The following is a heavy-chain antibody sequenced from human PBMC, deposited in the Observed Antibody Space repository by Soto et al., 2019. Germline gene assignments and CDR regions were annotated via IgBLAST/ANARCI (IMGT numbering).Heavy chain of an antibody. J-gene: IGHJ6*03. CDR2: IYYSGST. CDR3: ARQEGSGYPVPAYYYYMDV. D-gene: IGHD5-12*01. CDR1: GGSISSYY. V-gene: IGHV4-59*08. Sequence: SETLSLTCTVSGGSISSYYWSWIRQPPGKGLEWIGYIYYSGSTNYNPSLKSRVTISVDTSKNQFSLKLSSVTAADTAVYYCARQEGSGYPVPAYYYYMDVWGKGTTVTVSS.